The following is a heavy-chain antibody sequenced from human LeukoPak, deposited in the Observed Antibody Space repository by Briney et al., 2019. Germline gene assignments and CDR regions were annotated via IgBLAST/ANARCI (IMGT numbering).Heavy chain of an antibody. CDR1: GGTFSSYA. D-gene: IGHD5-18*01. V-gene: IGHV1-69*13. J-gene: IGHJ4*02. Sequence: SVKVSCKASGGTFSSYAISWVRQAPGQGLEWMGGIIPIFGTADYAQKFQGRVTITADESTSTAYMELSSLRSEDTAVYYCARVYRGYSYGYEDYWGQGTLVTVSS. CDR3: ARVYRGYSYGYEDY. CDR2: IIPIFGTA.